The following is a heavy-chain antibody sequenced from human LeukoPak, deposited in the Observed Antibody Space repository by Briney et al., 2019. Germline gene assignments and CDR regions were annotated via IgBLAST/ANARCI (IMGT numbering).Heavy chain of an antibody. J-gene: IGHJ3*02. CDR2: INPNSGGT. CDR1: GYTFTGYY. D-gene: IGHD4-11*01. V-gene: IGHV1-2*02. CDR3: ARIRATVTTSGDDAFDI. Sequence: ASVKVSCKASGYTFTGYYMHWVRQAPGQGLEWMGWINPNSGGTNYAQKFQGRVTMTRDTSISTAYMELSRLRSDDMAVYYCARIRATVTTSGDDAFDIWGQGTMVTVSS.